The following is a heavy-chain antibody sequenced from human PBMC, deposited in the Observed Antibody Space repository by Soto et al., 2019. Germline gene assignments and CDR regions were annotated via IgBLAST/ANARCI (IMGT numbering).Heavy chain of an antibody. CDR3: TGVPAAIGWFDP. CDR1: GFTFSSYA. CDR2: ISVSGGST. D-gene: IGHD2-2*02. Sequence: GGSLRPSCAASGFTFSSYAMSWGRQAPGKGLEWVSAISVSGGSTYYADSVKGRFTISRDNSKNTLYLQMNSLRAEDTAVYYCTGVPAAIGWFDPWCQGTLVTVSS. J-gene: IGHJ5*02. V-gene: IGHV3-23*01.